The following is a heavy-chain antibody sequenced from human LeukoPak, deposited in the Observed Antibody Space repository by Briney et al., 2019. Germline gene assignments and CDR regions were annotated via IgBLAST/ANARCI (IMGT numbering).Heavy chain of an antibody. CDR1: GFIVSSNY. CDR2: IYSAGST. CDR3: ARVDRNSSGYRY. V-gene: IGHV3-53*01. J-gene: IGHJ4*02. D-gene: IGHD6-13*01. Sequence: GGSLILSCAASGFIVSSNYMSWVRQAPGKGLEWVSVIYSAGSTYYADSVKGRFTMSRDDSKNTVYLQMNSLRVEDTAVYYCARVDRNSSGYRYWGQGTLVTVSS.